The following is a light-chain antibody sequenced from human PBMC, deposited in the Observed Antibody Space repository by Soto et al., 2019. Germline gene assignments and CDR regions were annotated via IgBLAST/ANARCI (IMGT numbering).Light chain of an antibody. J-gene: IGKJ5*01. CDR3: QQSYTTPIT. CDR2: AAS. Sequence: IQMTQTQSSLSASVGDRVTITCRASQSISAYLNWYQEKPGEVPKLLIYAASNLQSGVPSRFSGSGSGTDFTLTISSLQPEDFATYYCQQSYTTPITFGQGTRLEIK. CDR1: QSISAY. V-gene: IGKV1-39*01.